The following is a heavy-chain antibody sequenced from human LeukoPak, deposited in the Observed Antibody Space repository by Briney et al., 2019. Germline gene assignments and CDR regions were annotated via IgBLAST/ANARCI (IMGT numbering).Heavy chain of an antibody. CDR1: GFTFGSDW. D-gene: IGHD5-12*01. J-gene: IGHJ4*02. V-gene: IGHV3-7*04. CDR2: INGDASEK. CDR3: ARDHSGYGD. Sequence: GGSLRLSCAASGFTFGSDWMSWARQAPGKGLEWMANINGDASEKNYVDSVRGRFTISRDNVKNSLYLQMNGLRAEDTAVYYCARDHSGYGDWGQGTLVTVSS.